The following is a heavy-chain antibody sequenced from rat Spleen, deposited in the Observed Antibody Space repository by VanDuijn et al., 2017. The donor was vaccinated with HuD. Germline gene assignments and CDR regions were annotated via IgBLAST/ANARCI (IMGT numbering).Heavy chain of an antibody. D-gene: IGHD1-3*01. Sequence: EVQLVESGGGLVQPGRSLKLSCAASGFTFTNYDMAWVRQAPTKGLEWIASISTGGGNTYYRDSVKGRFTISRDNAKNTQYLQMDSLRSEDTATYYCAKTTVAYYYVMDAWGQGASVTVSS. CDR3: AKTTVAYYYVMDA. CDR2: ISTGGGNT. CDR1: GFTFTNYD. V-gene: IGHV5S13*01. J-gene: IGHJ4*01.